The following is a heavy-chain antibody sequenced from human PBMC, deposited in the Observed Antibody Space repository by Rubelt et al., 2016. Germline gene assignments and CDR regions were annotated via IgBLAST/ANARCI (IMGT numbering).Heavy chain of an antibody. V-gene: IGHV3-74*01. CDR1: GFTFTNYW. CDR2: ISTDGRST. Sequence: EVQLVESGGGLVQPGGSLRLSCAASGFTFTNYWTHWVRQAPGKGLVWISRISTDGRSTSYADSVKGRFTISRDNSKNTLYLQMNSLRAEDTAVYYCARDGCITMSCMDVWGQGTTVTVSS. D-gene: IGHD3-10*02. J-gene: IGHJ6*02. CDR3: ARDGCITMSCMDV.